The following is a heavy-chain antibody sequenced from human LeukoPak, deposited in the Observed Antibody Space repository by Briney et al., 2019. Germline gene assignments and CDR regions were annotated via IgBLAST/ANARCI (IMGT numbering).Heavy chain of an antibody. J-gene: IGHJ4*02. D-gene: IGHD1-1*01. Sequence: GGSLRLSCAASGFTFSSYWMHWVRQAPGKGLVWVSTVSGSGGSTYYADSVKGRFTISRDNSKNTVYLQMNSLRAEDTAVYYCAKDSRPGGEYFDYWGQGTLVTVSS. V-gene: IGHV3-23*01. CDR1: GFTFSSYW. CDR3: AKDSRPGGEYFDY. CDR2: VSGSGGST.